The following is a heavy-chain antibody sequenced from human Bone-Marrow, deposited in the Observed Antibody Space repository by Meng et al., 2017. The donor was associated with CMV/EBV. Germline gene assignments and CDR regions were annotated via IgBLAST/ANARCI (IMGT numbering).Heavy chain of an antibody. V-gene: IGHV1-69*10. D-gene: IGHD3-10*01. CDR3: ASHTYYYGSGSYSQNWFDP. Sequence: FSACAISWVRQAPGQGLGWMGGIIPILGIANYAQKFQGRVTLTADKSTSTAYMELSSLRSEDTAVYYCASHTYYYGSGSYSQNWFDPWGQGTLVTVSS. CDR2: IIPILGIA. J-gene: IGHJ5*02. CDR1: FSACA.